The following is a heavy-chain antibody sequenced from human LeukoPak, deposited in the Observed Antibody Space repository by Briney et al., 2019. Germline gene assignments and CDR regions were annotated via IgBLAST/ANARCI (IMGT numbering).Heavy chain of an antibody. J-gene: IGHJ3*02. Sequence: VASVKVSCKASGGTFSSYAISGVRQAPGQGREWMGRIIPIFGTANYAQKFQGRVTITTDESTSTAYMELSSLRSEDTAVYYCAREYSYGYEVSAFDIWGQGTMVTVSS. D-gene: IGHD5-18*01. V-gene: IGHV1-69*05. CDR3: AREYSYGYEVSAFDI. CDR1: GGTFSSYA. CDR2: IIPIFGTA.